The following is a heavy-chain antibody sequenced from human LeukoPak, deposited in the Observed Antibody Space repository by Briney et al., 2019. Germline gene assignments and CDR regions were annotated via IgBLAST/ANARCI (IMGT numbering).Heavy chain of an antibody. J-gene: IGHJ4*02. CDR3: ARHVSDWYFDY. Sequence: SETLSLTCTVSGGSISSYYWSWIRQPPGKGLEWIGYIYTSGSTNYNPPLKSRVTISVDTSKNQFSLKLSSVTAADTAVYYCARHVSDWYFDYWGQGTLVTVSS. D-gene: IGHD2-21*01. V-gene: IGHV4-4*09. CDR2: IYTSGST. CDR1: GGSISSYY.